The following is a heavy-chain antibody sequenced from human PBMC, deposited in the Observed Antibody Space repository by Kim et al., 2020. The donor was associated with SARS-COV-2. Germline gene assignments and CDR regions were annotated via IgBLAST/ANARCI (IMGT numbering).Heavy chain of an antibody. J-gene: IGHJ4*02. CDR3: ARVLGVPAARVTGLSAPFPGY. Sequence: SETLSLTCAVYGGSFSGYYWSWIRQPPGKGLEWIGEINHSGSTNYNPSLKSRVTISVDTSKNQFSLKLSSVTAADTAVYYCARVLGVPAARVTGLSAPFPGYWGQGTLVTVSS. V-gene: IGHV4-34*01. CDR2: INHSGST. CDR1: GGSFSGYY. D-gene: IGHD2-2*01.